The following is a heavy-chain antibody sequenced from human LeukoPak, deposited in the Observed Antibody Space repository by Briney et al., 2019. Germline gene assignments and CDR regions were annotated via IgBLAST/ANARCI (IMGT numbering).Heavy chain of an antibody. CDR1: GFTFSNYG. J-gene: IGHJ4*02. V-gene: IGHV3-30*02. CDR3: ARVVEQQLPPYYFDY. D-gene: IGHD6-13*01. CDR2: IRYDGSNQ. Sequence: GGSLRLSCAASGFTFSNYGIHWVRQAPGKGLEWVAFIRYDGSNQYYADSVKGRFTISRDNSKNTLSLQMNSLRAEDTAVYYCARVVEQQLPPYYFDYWGQGTLVTVSS.